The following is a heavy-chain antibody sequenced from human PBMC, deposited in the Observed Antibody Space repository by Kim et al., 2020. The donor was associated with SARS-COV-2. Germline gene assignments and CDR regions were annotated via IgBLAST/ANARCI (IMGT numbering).Heavy chain of an antibody. CDR2: ISTSGGNT. J-gene: IGHJ5*01. Sequence: GGSLRLSCAASGFTFTTYAMSWVRQAPGKGLEWVSSISTSGGNTYLADSVKGRFTISRDNSKNTLSLQMSSLRAEDTAIYYCAKELLRTGFFDSWGQGTL. CDR1: GFTFTTYA. V-gene: IGHV3-23*01. D-gene: IGHD2-21*01. CDR3: AKELLRTGFFDS.